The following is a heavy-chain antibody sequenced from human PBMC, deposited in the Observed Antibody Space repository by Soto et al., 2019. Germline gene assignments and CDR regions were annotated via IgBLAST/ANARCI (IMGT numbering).Heavy chain of an antibody. CDR3: VGGHLVDY. J-gene: IGHJ4*02. Sequence: EVQLVESGGGLAQPGGSLRLSCAASGFAFTTFWMNWVRQAPGKGLEWVANLKYDGSEKYYVDSVMGRFTISRDNAKTSLYLQMNSLRAEDTAVYYCVGGHLVDYWGQGTLVIVS. CDR1: GFAFTTFW. CDR2: LKYDGSEK. V-gene: IGHV3-7*01. D-gene: IGHD2-8*02.